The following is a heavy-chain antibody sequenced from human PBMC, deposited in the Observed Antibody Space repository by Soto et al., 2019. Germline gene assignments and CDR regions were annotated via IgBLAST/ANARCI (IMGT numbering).Heavy chain of an antibody. J-gene: IGHJ4*02. CDR1: GFTFSSYG. V-gene: IGHV3-30*18. Sequence: QVQLVESGGGVVQPGRSLRLSCAASGFTFSSYGMHWVRQAPGKGLEWVASISSVGSNVYYGDSVKGRFTISRDNFKITLYLQMNSLRAEDTAVYYCAKDCTGPGSCEDYFHYWGQGTLVTVSS. CDR3: AKDCTGPGSCEDYFHY. CDR2: ISSVGSNV. D-gene: IGHD3-10*01.